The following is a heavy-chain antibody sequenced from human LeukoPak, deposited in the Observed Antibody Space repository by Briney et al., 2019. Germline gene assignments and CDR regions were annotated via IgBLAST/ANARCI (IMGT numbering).Heavy chain of an antibody. Sequence: GGSLRLSCAASGFTFSIFNMSWVRQAPGKGLEWVSYISRTSNTIYYADFVRGRFTISRDNAKNSLYLQVNSLRAEDTAVYYCAVDRRQGPTVATFSPFDFWGQGTLVTVSS. CDR3: AVDRRQGPTVATFSPFDF. CDR1: GFTFSIFN. D-gene: IGHD4-11*01. V-gene: IGHV3-48*04. J-gene: IGHJ4*02. CDR2: ISRTSNTI.